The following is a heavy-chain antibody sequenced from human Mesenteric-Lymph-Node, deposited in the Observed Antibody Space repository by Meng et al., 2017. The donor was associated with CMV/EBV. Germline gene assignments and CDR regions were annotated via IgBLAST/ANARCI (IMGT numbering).Heavy chain of an antibody. V-gene: IGHV4-59*01. J-gene: IGHJ4*02. CDR2: IYYGGST. CDR1: GFTFSSYW. D-gene: IGHD1-26*01. CDR3: ARVSAIFSGSPALDY. Sequence: GSLRLSCAASGFTFSSYWMSWVRQAPGKGLEWIGYIYYGGSTTYNPSLKSRVTISVDTSKKLFSLKLNSVTAADTAVYYCARVSAIFSGSPALDYWGQGTLVTVSS.